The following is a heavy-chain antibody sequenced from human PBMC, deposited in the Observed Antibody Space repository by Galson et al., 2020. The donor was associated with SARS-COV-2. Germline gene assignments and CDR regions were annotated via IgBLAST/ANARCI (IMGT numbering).Heavy chain of an antibody. CDR1: GFSFNNAW. V-gene: IGHV3-15*01. CDR2: IKSTTDGATT. Sequence: GESLKISCAASGFSFNNAWMSWVRQVPGKGLEWVGLIKSTTDGATTYNAAPVKGRFSISRDDSQNTLYLQMDSVKTDDTGVYYCATDHGRFNDAFSIWGQGTMVTVSS. J-gene: IGHJ3*02. D-gene: IGHD3-3*01. CDR3: ATDHGRFNDAFSI.